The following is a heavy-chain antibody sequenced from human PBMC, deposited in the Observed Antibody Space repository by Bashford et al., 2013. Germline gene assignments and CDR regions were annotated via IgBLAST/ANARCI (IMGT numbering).Heavy chain of an antibody. Sequence: ASVKVSCKTSGYTFTSYDINWVRQAPGQGLEWMGWMNPYSGNTAYAQKFQGRVTMTRNTSISTAYMELYSLTSEDTAFYYCARRLGYCGGGSCLPIDYWGQGTLVTVSS. V-gene: IGHV1-8*01. CDR2: MNPYSGNT. D-gene: IGHD2-15*01. J-gene: IGHJ4*02. CDR3: ARRLGYCGGGSCLPIDY. CDR1: GYTFTSYD.